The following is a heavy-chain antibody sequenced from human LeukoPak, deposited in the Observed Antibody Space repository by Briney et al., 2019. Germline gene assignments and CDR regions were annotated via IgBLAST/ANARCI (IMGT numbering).Heavy chain of an antibody. CDR2: ISAYNGNT. CDR1: GYTLTSYG. D-gene: IGHD5-18*01. J-gene: IGHJ3*02. V-gene: IGHV1-18*01. CDR3: ATSTRKRYSYGYGHAFDI. Sequence: ASVKVSCKASGYTLTSYGISWVRQAPGQGLEWMGWISAYNGNTNYAQKFQGRVTMTEDTSTDTAYMELSSLRSEDTAVYYCATSTRKRYSYGYGHAFDIWGQGTMVTVSS.